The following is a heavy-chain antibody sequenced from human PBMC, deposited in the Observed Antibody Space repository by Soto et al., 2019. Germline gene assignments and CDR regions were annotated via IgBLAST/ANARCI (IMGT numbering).Heavy chain of an antibody. Sequence: QVQLLQSGAEAKKPGASVKVSCEASGYTFTSYPIHWVRQAPGQRLEWMGWINTGNGYTKYSQKFQARVTITRDTSASTSYMQLSRLGSEDTAVYYCASDRGGYCSGGSCSEAWFDPWGQGTLVTVSS. D-gene: IGHD2-15*01. J-gene: IGHJ5*02. CDR2: INTGNGYT. V-gene: IGHV1-3*04. CDR1: GYTFTSYP. CDR3: ASDRGGYCSGGSCSEAWFDP.